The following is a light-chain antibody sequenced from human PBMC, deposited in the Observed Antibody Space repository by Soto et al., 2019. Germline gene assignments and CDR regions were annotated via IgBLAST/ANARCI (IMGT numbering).Light chain of an antibody. Sequence: QSVLTQPPSVSAAPGQKVTISCSGSSSNIGNTYVSWYQQLPGTAPKLLIYDNNKRPSGIPDRFSGSKSGTSATLGITGLQTGDEADYYCGMWDSSLSDARVVFGGGTKVTVL. V-gene: IGLV1-51*01. CDR3: GMWDSSLSDARVV. CDR2: DNN. J-gene: IGLJ2*01. CDR1: SSNIGNTY.